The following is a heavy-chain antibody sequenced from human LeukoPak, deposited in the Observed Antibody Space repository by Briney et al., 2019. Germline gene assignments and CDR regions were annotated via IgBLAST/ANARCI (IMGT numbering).Heavy chain of an antibody. CDR1: GFAFSGSA. V-gene: IGHV3-73*01. CDR3: AKRQYQLTNTYYYYYYGMDV. D-gene: IGHD2-2*01. Sequence: GGSLKLSCAASGFAFSGSAIHWVRQASGKGLEWVGRIRSKANSFVKTYAASLEGRFTISRDDSSNTAYLQMNSLRAEDTAVYYCAKRQYQLTNTYYYYYYGMDVWGQGTTVTVSS. CDR2: IRSKANSFVK. J-gene: IGHJ6*02.